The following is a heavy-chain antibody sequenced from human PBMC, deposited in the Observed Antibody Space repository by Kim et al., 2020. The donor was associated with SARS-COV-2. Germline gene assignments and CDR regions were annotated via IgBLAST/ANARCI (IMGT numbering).Heavy chain of an antibody. Sequence: GGSLRLSCEASGFTFSSYAMSWVRQAPGKGLEWVSAISGSGGSTYYADSVKGRFTISRDNSKNTLYLQMNSLRAEDTAVYYCAKGDGWDILTGYLFDYWGQGTLVTVSS. CDR1: GFTFSSYA. CDR3: AKGDGWDILTGYLFDY. V-gene: IGHV3-23*01. D-gene: IGHD3-9*01. CDR2: ISGSGGST. J-gene: IGHJ4*02.